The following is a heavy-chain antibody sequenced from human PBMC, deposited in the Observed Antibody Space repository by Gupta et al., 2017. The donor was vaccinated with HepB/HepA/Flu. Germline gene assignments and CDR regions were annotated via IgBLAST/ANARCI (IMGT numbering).Heavy chain of an antibody. D-gene: IGHD3-10*01. CDR3: ARDKRGFGELLSLGMDV. Sequence: QVQLVQSGAEVKKPGASVKVSCKASGYTFTSYDINWVRQATGQGLEWMGWMNPNSGNTGYAQKFKGRVTITRKTSISTAYMELSSLRSEDTAVYYCARDKRGFGELLSLGMDVWGQGTTVTVSS. J-gene: IGHJ6*02. V-gene: IGHV1-8*01. CDR2: MNPNSGNT. CDR1: GYTFTSYD.